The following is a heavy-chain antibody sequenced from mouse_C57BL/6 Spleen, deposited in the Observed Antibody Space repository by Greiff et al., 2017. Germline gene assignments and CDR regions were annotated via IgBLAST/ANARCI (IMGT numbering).Heavy chain of an antibody. J-gene: IGHJ3*01. CDR1: GYTFTSYW. Sequence: QVQLQQSGAELVKPGASVKMSCKASGYTFTSYWITWVKQRPGQGLEWIGDIYPGSGSTNYNEKFKSKATLTVDKATSTAYMQLSSLTSEDSAVYYCARDSSVAWFAYWGQGTLVTVSA. CDR2: IYPGSGST. CDR3: ARDSSVAWFAY. V-gene: IGHV1-55*01. D-gene: IGHD3-2*02.